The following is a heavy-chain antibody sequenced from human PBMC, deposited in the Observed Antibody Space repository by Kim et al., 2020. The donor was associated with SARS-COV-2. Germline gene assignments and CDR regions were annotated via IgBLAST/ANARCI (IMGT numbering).Heavy chain of an antibody. CDR3: ARHRIGRSWFDP. CDR2: VYPSGST. Sequence: SETLSLTCSVPGGSVNTGDDYWGWIRQSPGKGLEWIGSVYPSGSTQYHPSLKSRITVSVDKSNNQFSLILHSVTAADTAVSYCARHRIGRSWFDPWGQG. CDR1: GGSVNTGDDY. V-gene: IGHV4-39*01. D-gene: IGHD3-10*01. J-gene: IGHJ5*02.